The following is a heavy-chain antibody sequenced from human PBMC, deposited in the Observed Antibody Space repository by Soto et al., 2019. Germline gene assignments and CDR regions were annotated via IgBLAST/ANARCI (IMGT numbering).Heavy chain of an antibody. CDR1: GFTVSTNY. J-gene: IGHJ2*01. CDR2: IYSGGTP. V-gene: IGHV3-66*01. CDR3: ARFNYDYGDYNWYFDL. D-gene: IGHD4-17*01. Sequence: EVQLVESGGGLVQPGGSLRLSCAGSGFTVSTNYMNWVRQAPGKGLEWVSLIYSGGTPYYTDSVEGRFTISRDNSKNTLYLQMNSLTAEDTAIYYCARFNYDYGDYNWYFDLWGRGTLVTVSS.